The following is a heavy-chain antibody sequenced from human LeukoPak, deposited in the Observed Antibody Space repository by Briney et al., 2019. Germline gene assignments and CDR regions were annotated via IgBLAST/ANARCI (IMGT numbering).Heavy chain of an antibody. CDR2: ISTNSGNT. V-gene: IGHV1-18*01. CDR1: GYTFTSNG. D-gene: IGHD3-10*01. J-gene: IGHJ5*02. Sequence: ASVKVSCKASGYTFTSNGISWVRQAPGKGLEWMGWISTNSGNTNYAQKLQGRVTMTTDTSTSTAYMELRSLRSDDTAVYYCARAYGSGSYYNWFDPWGQGTLVTVSS. CDR3: ARAYGSGSYYNWFDP.